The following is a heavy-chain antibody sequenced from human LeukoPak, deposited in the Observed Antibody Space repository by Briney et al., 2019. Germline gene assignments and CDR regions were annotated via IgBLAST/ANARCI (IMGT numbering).Heavy chain of an antibody. CDR3: ATDPIAVAGTFDY. J-gene: IGHJ4*02. D-gene: IGHD6-19*01. CDR2: IYYSGST. CDR1: GGSISSSSYY. V-gene: IGHV4-39*01. Sequence: PSETLSLTRTVSGGSISSSSYYWGWIRQPPGKGLEWIGSIYYSGSTYYNPSLKSRVTISVDTSKNQFSLKLSSVTAADTAVYYCATDPIAVAGTFDYWGQGTLVTVSS.